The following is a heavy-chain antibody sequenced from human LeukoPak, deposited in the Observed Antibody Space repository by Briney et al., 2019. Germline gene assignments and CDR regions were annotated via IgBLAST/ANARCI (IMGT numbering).Heavy chain of an antibody. Sequence: GGSLRLSCAVSGFTFSNFWMSWVRQAPGKGLEWVANINLDGSAKYYVDSVKGRFTISRDNAKNSLFLHMDSLGVEDTALYYCARVPATVKADYWGQGTLVSVSS. CDR2: INLDGSAK. CDR1: GFTFSNFW. D-gene: IGHD4-11*01. V-gene: IGHV3-7*04. CDR3: ARVPATVKADY. J-gene: IGHJ4*02.